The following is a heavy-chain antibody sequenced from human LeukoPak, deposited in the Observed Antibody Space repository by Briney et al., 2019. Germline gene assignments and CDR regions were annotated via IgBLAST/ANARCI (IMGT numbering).Heavy chain of an antibody. CDR2: INSDGSST. CDR1: GLTFSSYW. J-gene: IGHJ6*03. CDR3: AGRGFYYYYYMDV. D-gene: IGHD3-10*01. V-gene: IGHV3-74*01. Sequence: GGSLRLSCAASGLTFSSYWMHWVRQAPGKGLVWVSRINSDGSSTSYADSVKGRFTISRDNAKNTLYLQMNSLRAEDTAVYYCAGRGFYYYYYMDVWGKGTTVTVSS.